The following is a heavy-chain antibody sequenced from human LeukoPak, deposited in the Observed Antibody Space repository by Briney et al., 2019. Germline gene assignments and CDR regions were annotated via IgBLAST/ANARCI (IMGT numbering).Heavy chain of an antibody. V-gene: IGHV1-18*04. CDR2: ISAYNDNT. Sequence: ASVKVSCKASGYTFNGYYMHWVRQAPGQGLEWMGWISAYNDNTSYAQMFQDRVTMSTDTSTSTAYMELRSLRFDDTAVYYCARLGYCSSNSCYGVDYWGQGTLVTVSS. D-gene: IGHD2-2*01. CDR1: GYTFNGYY. CDR3: ARLGYCSSNSCYGVDY. J-gene: IGHJ4*02.